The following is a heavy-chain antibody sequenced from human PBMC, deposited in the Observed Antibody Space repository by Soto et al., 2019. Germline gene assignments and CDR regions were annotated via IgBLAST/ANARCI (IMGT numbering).Heavy chain of an antibody. Sequence: EVQLLESGGGLVQPGGSLRLSCAASGFTFSSYAMSWVRQAPGKGLEWVSAISGSGGSTYYADSVKGRFTISRDNSKNTLYLQLNSQRAADTAVYYCAKYRITMIVVVITDAFDTWGQGTMVTVSS. D-gene: IGHD3-22*01. J-gene: IGHJ3*02. CDR2: ISGSGGST. CDR3: AKYRITMIVVVITDAFDT. CDR1: GFTFSSYA. V-gene: IGHV3-23*01.